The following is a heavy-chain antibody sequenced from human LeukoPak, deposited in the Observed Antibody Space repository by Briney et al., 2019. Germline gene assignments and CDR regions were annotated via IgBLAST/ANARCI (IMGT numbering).Heavy chain of an antibody. Sequence: GGSLRLSCAASGFAFSSYSMIWVRQAPGKGLEWLSYISDSGNTIYYADSVKGRFTVSRDNAKSSLFLQMNSLRVEDTAVYYCARVTSSYWGQGTLVTVSS. V-gene: IGHV3-48*04. J-gene: IGHJ4*02. CDR1: GFAFSSYS. CDR3: ARVTSSY. CDR2: ISDSGNTI.